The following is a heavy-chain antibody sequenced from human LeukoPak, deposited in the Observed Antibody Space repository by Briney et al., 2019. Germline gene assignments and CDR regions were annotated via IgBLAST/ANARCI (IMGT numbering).Heavy chain of an antibody. V-gene: IGHV1-46*01. J-gene: IGHJ4*02. CDR2: INPSTSGT. D-gene: IGHD2-2*01. CDR3: ARDQHYQLPFDY. CDR1: GYTFTSYF. Sequence: ASVKVSCKASGYTFTSYFVHWVRQAPGQGLEWMGVINPSTSGTSYAQKFQGRVTMTRDTSTSTVYMELTSLRSEDTAVYYCARDQHYQLPFDYWGRGTLVTVSS.